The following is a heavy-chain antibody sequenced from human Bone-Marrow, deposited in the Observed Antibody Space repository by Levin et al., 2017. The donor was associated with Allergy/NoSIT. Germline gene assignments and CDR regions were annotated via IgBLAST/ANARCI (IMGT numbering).Heavy chain of an antibody. CDR2: ITGGGTGT. J-gene: IGHJ4*02. Sequence: PSGGSLRLSCTASGFTFGNFAMSWVRQAPGKGLEWVAAITGGGTGTFLADSVKGRFMITRDNSQNTVHLQMDNLRGEDTAVYHCVKGSSGGRPYYFDKWGQGKLVTVSS. CDR1: GFTFGNFA. V-gene: IGHV3-23*01. CDR3: VKGSSGGRPYYFDK. D-gene: IGHD2-15*01.